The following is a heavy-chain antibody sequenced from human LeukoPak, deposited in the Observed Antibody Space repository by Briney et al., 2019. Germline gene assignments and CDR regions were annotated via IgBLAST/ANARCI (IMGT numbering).Heavy chain of an antibody. V-gene: IGHV3-21*01. D-gene: IGHD5-12*01. Sequence: PGGTLRLSCAASGFTFSTYTMNWVRQTPGKGLEWVSSISSSDSYIYYADSVKGRFTISRDNAKNSLYLQMNSLRAADTAVYYCAREDGGYSGGIDYWGQGTLVTVSS. CDR3: AREDGGYSGGIDY. J-gene: IGHJ4*02. CDR1: GFTFSTYT. CDR2: ISSSDSYI.